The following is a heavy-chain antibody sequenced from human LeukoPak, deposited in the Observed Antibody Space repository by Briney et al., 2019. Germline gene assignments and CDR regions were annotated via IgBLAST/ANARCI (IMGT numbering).Heavy chain of an antibody. V-gene: IGHV4-59*01. CDR3: ARAGAWQIDP. CDR2: VFYTGSS. Sequence: WIGHVFYTGSSNYNPSLKSRVTISLDRSKNQFSLRLTSVTAADTAVYYCARAGAWQIDPWGQGTLVTVSS. J-gene: IGHJ5*02. D-gene: IGHD3-10*01.